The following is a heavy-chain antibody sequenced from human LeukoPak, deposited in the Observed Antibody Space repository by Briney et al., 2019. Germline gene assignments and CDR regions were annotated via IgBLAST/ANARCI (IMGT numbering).Heavy chain of an antibody. CDR2: IYSGGST. CDR3: ARCYDYYASSRAPFDP. CDR1: GFTVSSNY. Sequence: GGSLRLSCAASGFTVSSNYMSWVRQAPGKGLEWVSVIYSGGSTYYADSVKGRFTISRDNSKNTLYIQMNSLRAEDTAVYYWARCYDYYASSRAPFDPRVQGTLVTVSS. D-gene: IGHD3-22*01. J-gene: IGHJ5*02. V-gene: IGHV3-53*01.